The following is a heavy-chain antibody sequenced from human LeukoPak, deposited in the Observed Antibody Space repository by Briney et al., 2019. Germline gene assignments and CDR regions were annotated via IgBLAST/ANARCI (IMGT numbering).Heavy chain of an antibody. CDR1: GYRFSDYY. J-gene: IGHJ4*02. Sequence: ASVKVSGKTSGYRFSDYYMHWVRQAPGQGLEWMGWVNSNSGGTHYAQKFEGRVTMTRDTSMSTAYMELRSLRSDDTAIYYCARDLTIVAAGTFGYWGQGTLVTVSS. CDR2: VNSNSGGT. CDR3: ARDLTIVAAGTFGY. D-gene: IGHD6-13*01. V-gene: IGHV1-2*02.